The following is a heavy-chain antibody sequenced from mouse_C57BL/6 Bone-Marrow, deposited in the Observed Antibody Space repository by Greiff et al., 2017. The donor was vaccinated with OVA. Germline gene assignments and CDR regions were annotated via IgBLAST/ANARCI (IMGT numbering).Heavy chain of an antibody. V-gene: IGHV3-6*01. CDR2: ISYDGSN. CDR3: AREGDYEGSWFAY. J-gene: IGHJ3*01. Sequence: EVKLQESGPGLVKPSQSLSLTCSVTGYSITSGYYWNWIRQFPGNKLEWMGYISYDGSNNYNPSLKNRISITRDTSKNQFFLKLNSVTTEDTATYYCAREGDYEGSWFAYWGQGTLVTVSA. CDR1: GYSITSGYY. D-gene: IGHD2-4*01.